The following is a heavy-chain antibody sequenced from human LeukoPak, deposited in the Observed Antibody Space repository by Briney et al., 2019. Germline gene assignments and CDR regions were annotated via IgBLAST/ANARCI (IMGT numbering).Heavy chain of an antibody. CDR3: ARSVVIRITVRYYMDV. V-gene: IGHV3-21*01. CDR1: GFSFSSYS. Sequence: GESLRLPCAASGFSFSSYSMSWVRQAPGKRLEWVSSLSRSSTYVYYAASVKGRFTISRDNAKKSLFLEMNSLRAEDTAVYYCARSVVIRITVRYYMDVWGKGTTVTVSS. D-gene: IGHD2-15*01. CDR2: LSRSSTYV. J-gene: IGHJ6*03.